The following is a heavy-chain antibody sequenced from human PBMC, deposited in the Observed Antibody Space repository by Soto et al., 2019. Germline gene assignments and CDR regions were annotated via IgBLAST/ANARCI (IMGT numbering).Heavy chain of an antibody. CDR1: GGSISSSSYY. D-gene: IGHD6-19*01. V-gene: IGHV4-39*01. J-gene: IGHJ4*02. CDR3: ARRIAVAGHTHY. Sequence: PSETLSLTCTVSGGSISSSSYYWGWIRQPPGKGLEWIGSIYYSGSTYYNPSLKSRVTISVDTSKNQFSLKLSSVTAADTAVYYCARRIAVAGHTHYWGQGTLITVSS. CDR2: IYYSGST.